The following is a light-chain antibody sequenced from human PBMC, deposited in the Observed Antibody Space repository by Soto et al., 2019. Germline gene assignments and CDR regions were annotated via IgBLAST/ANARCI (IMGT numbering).Light chain of an antibody. CDR1: QSLSGW. CDR3: QQYTGFPWT. Sequence: DIQMTQSPSTLSASVGDRVTITCRASQSLSGWLAWFQQKPGKATNLLIYKASTLESRVPSRFSSSGSGTDFTLTISSLQPDDFATYYCQQYTGFPWTFGQGTKVEIK. J-gene: IGKJ1*01. V-gene: IGKV1-5*03. CDR2: KAS.